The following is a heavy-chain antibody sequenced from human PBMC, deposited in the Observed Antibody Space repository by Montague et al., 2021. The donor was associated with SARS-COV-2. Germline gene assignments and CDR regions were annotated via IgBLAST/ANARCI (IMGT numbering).Heavy chain of an antibody. V-gene: IGHV4-39*07. D-gene: IGHD5-12*01. CDR3: VRGAGRGSGYGKYYYYYYGMDV. J-gene: IGHJ6*02. Sequence: SETRSLTCTVSGGSISSSSYYWGWIRQPPGKGLEWIGSIYYSGSTYYNPSLKSRVTISVDTSKNQFSLKLSSVTAADTAVYYCVRGAGRGSGYGKYYYYYYGMDVWGQGTTVTVSS. CDR1: GGSISSSSYY. CDR2: IYYSGST.